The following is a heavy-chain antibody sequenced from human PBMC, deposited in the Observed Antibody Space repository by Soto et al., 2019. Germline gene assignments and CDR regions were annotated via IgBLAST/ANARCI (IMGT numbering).Heavy chain of an antibody. Sequence: ASVKVSCKDSGYAFSNNDISWVRQATEQGLEWMGCMNPNSGNGGYAQKCQGRVTTTKDTRSNTAYMELRSLRSDDTAVYYCATDREYYYDRSGNYYDHYGLDVWGQGTTVTVSS. CDR3: ATDREYYYDRSGNYYDHYGLDV. J-gene: IGHJ6*02. V-gene: IGHV1-8*01. CDR1: GYAFSNND. D-gene: IGHD3-22*01. CDR2: MNPNSGNG.